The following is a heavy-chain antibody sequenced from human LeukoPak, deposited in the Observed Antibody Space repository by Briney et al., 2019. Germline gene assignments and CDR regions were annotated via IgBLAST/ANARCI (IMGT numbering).Heavy chain of an antibody. CDR1: GFTFSSYA. CDR3: AKWGDYDVLTGYYVPDY. D-gene: IGHD3-9*01. J-gene: IGHJ4*02. V-gene: IGHV3-30*04. CDR2: ISYDGSNK. Sequence: GRSLRLSCAASGFTFSSYAMHWVRQAPGKGLEWVAVISYDGSNKYYADSVKGRFTISRDNSKSTLYLQMNSLRAEDTALYYCAKWGDYDVLTGYYVPDYWGQGTLVTVSS.